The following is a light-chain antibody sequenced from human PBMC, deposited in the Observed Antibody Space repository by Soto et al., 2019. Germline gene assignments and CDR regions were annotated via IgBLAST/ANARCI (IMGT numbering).Light chain of an antibody. V-gene: IGKV3-20*01. Sequence: EFLLTQSPCTLSLSPGERATLSCRASLTVRDNYLAWYQQKPGQAPRLLMYDASSRATGIPDRFSGGGSGTDFTLTISRLEPEDFAVYYCQQFSSYPLTFGGGTKVDIK. J-gene: IGKJ4*01. CDR3: QQFSSYPLT. CDR1: LTVRDNY. CDR2: DAS.